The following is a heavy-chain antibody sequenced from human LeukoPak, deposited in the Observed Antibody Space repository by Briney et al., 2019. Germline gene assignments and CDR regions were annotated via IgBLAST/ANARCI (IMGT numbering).Heavy chain of an antibody. CDR1: GFTFSNHD. V-gene: IGHV3-23*01. Sequence: GGTLRLSCAASGFTFSNHDMTWIRQAPGKGLEWVSVINYSGVSTNYADSVKGRFTISRDNSKNTLYLQMNSLRAEDTAVYYCAKGSTTGTTLFDYWGQGTLVTVSS. D-gene: IGHD1-1*01. CDR2: INYSGVST. CDR3: AKGSTTGTTLFDY. J-gene: IGHJ4*02.